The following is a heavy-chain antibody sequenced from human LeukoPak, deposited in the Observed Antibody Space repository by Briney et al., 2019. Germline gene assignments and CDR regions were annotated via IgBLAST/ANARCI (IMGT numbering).Heavy chain of an antibody. CDR3: ARVKEQYQLPDAFDI. J-gene: IGHJ3*02. Sequence: ASETLSLTCTVSGGSISSYYWSWIRQPAGKGLEWIGRIYTSGSTNYNPSLKSRVTMSVDTSKNQFSLKLSSVTAADTAVYYCARVKEQYQLPDAFDIWGQGTMVTVSS. CDR2: IYTSGST. CDR1: GGSISSYY. D-gene: IGHD2-2*01. V-gene: IGHV4-4*07.